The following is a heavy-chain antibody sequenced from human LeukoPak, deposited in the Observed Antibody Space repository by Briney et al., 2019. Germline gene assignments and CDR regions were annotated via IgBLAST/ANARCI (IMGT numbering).Heavy chain of an antibody. V-gene: IGHV3-53*01. CDR2: IYSGGST. Sequence: PGGSLRLSCAASGFTVSSNYMSWVRQAPGKGLEWVSVIYSGGSTYYADSVKGRFTISRDNSKNTLYLQMNSLRAEDTAVYYCAISDSHDAFDIWGQGTMVTVSS. CDR3: AISDSHDAFDI. D-gene: IGHD2-21*02. CDR1: GFTVSSNY. J-gene: IGHJ3*02.